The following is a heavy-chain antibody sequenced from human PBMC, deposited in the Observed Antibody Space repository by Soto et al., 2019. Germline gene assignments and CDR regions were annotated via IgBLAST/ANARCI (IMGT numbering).Heavy chain of an antibody. CDR1: GFTFSNYA. CDR2: ISSSGGST. CDR3: AKFYGGDSDHTYTLDP. V-gene: IGHV3-23*01. Sequence: EVQLLESGGGLVQPGGSLRLSCAASGFTFSNYAMSWVRQAPGKGLEWVSAISSSGGSTYYADSVKGRFTISRDNSKNTQYLQMNSLRAEDTAVYYCAKFYGGDSDHTYTLDPWGQGTLVTVSS. J-gene: IGHJ5*02. D-gene: IGHD2-21*02.